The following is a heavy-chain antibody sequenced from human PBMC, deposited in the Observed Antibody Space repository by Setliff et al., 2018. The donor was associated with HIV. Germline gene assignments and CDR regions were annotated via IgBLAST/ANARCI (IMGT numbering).Heavy chain of an antibody. CDR2: ISPDGNRN. Sequence: GGSLRLSCAASGFTFSNFWMHWVRQAPGKGLEWVASISPDGNRNYCVGSVKGRFTASRDNAKSSLYLQMNSLRAEDTAVYYCARVLLRTNAVYGVVSNRFDPWGQGTLVTVSS. V-gene: IGHV3-7*03. J-gene: IGHJ5*02. CDR3: ARVLLRTNAVYGVVSNRFDP. CDR1: GFTFSNFW. D-gene: IGHD2-8*01.